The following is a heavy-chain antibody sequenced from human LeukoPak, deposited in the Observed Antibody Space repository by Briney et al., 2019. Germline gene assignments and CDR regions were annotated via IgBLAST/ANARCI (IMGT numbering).Heavy chain of an antibody. CDR1: GYTFTSYA. CDR2: INAGNGNT. Sequence: ASVKVSCKASGYTFTSYAMHWVRQAPGQRLEWMGWINAGNGNTKYSQEFQGRVTITRDTSASTAYMELSSLRSEDMAVYYCAREGYDYVWGSYRNRMFDYWGQGTLVTVSS. J-gene: IGHJ4*02. V-gene: IGHV1-3*03. D-gene: IGHD3-16*02. CDR3: AREGYDYVWGSYRNRMFDY.